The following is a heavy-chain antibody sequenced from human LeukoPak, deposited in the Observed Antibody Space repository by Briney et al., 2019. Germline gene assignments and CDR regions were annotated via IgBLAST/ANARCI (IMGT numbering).Heavy chain of an antibody. Sequence: ASVKVSCKASGYTFTGYYMHWVRQAPGQGLECMGWINPNSGGTNYAQKFQGRVTMTRDTSISTAYMELSRLRSDDTAVYYCARANRIAVADTYLGYWGQGTLVTVSS. CDR2: INPNSGGT. V-gene: IGHV1-2*02. D-gene: IGHD6-19*01. CDR3: ARANRIAVADTYLGY. J-gene: IGHJ4*02. CDR1: GYTFTGYY.